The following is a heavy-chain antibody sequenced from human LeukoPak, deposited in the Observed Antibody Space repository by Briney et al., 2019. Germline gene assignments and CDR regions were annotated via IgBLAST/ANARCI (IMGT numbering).Heavy chain of an antibody. CDR1: GGSISSYY. CDR2: IYYSGST. CDR3: ARNSLRDAFDI. D-gene: IGHD2/OR15-2a*01. J-gene: IGHJ3*02. Sequence: SETLSLTCTVSGGSISSYYWSWIRQPPGKGLEWIGYIYYSGSTNYNPSLKSRVTISVDTSKNQFSLKLSSVTAADTAVYYCARNSLRDAFDIWGQGTMVTVSS. V-gene: IGHV4-59*08.